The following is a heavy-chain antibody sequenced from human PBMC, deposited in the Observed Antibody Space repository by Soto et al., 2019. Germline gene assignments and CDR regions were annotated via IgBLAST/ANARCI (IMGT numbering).Heavy chain of an antibody. CDR1: GFTLSSYW. D-gene: IGHD5-18*01. J-gene: IGHJ4*02. V-gene: IGHV3-7*05. Sequence: EVQLVESGGGLVQPGGSLRLSCAASGFTLSSYWMSWVRQAPGKGLEWVANIKQDGSEKYYVDSVKGRFTISRDNAKNSLYLQMNSLRAEDTAVYYCARVPGSGYNYGPTFDYWGQGTLVTVSS. CDR3: ARVPGSGYNYGPTFDY. CDR2: IKQDGSEK.